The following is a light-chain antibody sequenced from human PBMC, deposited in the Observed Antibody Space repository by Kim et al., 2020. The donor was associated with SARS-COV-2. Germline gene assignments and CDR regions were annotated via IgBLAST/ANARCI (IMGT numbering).Light chain of an antibody. Sequence: SVGDRVFITCRTSQSISTHLNWCRQKPRKAPGLLIYAASTLQTGVPSRFSGSGSGTEFTLTIRALQPGDSATYFCQQGYSSPQITFGQGTRLEIK. CDR1: QSISTH. J-gene: IGKJ5*01. V-gene: IGKV1-39*01. CDR3: QQGYSSPQIT. CDR2: AAS.